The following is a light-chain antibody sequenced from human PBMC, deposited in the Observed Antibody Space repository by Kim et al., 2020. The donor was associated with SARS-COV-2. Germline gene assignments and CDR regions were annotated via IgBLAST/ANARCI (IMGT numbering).Light chain of an antibody. CDR3: PAWDSGTAVV. CDR2: QDT. CDR1: ELGDKY. V-gene: IGLV3-1*01. J-gene: IGLJ2*01. Sequence: SYELTQPPSMSVSPGQTATITCSGEELGDKYVFWYQQKPGQSPLLVIYQDTKRPSGIPGRFSASHSGNTATLTIRGTQATEEADYYFPAWDSGTAVVFG.